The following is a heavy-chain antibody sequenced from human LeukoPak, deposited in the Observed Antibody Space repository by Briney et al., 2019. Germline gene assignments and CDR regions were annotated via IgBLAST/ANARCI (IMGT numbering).Heavy chain of an antibody. CDR1: GGSISSYY. CDR2: IYTSGST. CDR3: ARERLYYYYYMDV. J-gene: IGHJ6*03. Sequence: SETLSLTCTVSGGSISSYYWSWIRQPAGKGLEYIGRIYTSGSTNYNPSLKSRVTISVDTSKNHFSLKLSSVTAADTAVYYCARERLYYYYYMDVWGKGTTVTISS. V-gene: IGHV4-4*07.